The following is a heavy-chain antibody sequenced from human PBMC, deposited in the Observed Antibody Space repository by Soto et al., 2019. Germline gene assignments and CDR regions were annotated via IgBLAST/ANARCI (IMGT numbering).Heavy chain of an antibody. Sequence: PGGSLRLSCAASGFTFSSDGMHWVRHVPDEGREWVACISYDGSYQYYVDSVKVRFTISRDNANNTLYLQLASIRPEETSFYYFEKDQISKTIRRDALNVWGQGTMVTVSS. D-gene: IGHD1-7*01. CDR3: EKDQISKTIRRDALNV. J-gene: IGHJ3*01. CDR1: GFTFSSDG. CDR2: ISYDGSYQ. V-gene: IGHV3-30*18.